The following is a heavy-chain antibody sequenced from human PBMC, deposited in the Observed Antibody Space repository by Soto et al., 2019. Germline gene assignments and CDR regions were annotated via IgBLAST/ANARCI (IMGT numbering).Heavy chain of an antibody. V-gene: IGHV1-2*04. CDR2: INPNSGGT. J-gene: IGHJ4*02. CDR1: GYTFTGYY. CDR3: AREHVNYDSSGDFDY. D-gene: IGHD3-22*01. Sequence: ASVKVSCKASGYTFTGYYMHWVRQAPGQGLEWMGWINPNSGGTNYAQKFQGWVTMTRDTSISTAYMELSRLRSDDTAVYYCAREHVNYDSSGDFDYWGQGTLVTVSS.